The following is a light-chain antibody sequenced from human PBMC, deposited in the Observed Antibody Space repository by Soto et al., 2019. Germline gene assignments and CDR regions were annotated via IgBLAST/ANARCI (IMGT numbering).Light chain of an antibody. Sequence: DIQMTQSPTSLSASVGDRVTITCLASQAIRNDLGWYQQKPAKAPKRLIYAASSLQSGVPSRFSGSGSGTEFTLTISSLQPEDSATYYCLQHHTYPRTFGQGTKVDIK. J-gene: IGKJ1*01. V-gene: IGKV1-17*01. CDR3: LQHHTYPRT. CDR2: AAS. CDR1: QAIRND.